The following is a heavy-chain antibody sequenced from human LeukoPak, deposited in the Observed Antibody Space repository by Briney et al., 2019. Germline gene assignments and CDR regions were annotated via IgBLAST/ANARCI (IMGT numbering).Heavy chain of an antibody. CDR2: ISYDGSNK. V-gene: IGHV3-30-3*01. CDR1: GFTFSSYA. CDR3: ARELYYYDSSGYYYVSAIDY. J-gene: IGHJ4*02. Sequence: PGGSLRLSCAASGFTFSSYAMHWVRQAPGKGLEWVAVISYDGSNKYYADSVKGRFTISRDNSKNTLYLQMNSLRAEDTAVYYCARELYYYDSSGYYYVSAIDYWGQGTLVTVSS. D-gene: IGHD3-22*01.